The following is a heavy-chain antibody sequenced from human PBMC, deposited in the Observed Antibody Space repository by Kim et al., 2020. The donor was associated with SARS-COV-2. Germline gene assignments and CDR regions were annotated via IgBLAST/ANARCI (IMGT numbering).Heavy chain of an antibody. CDR3: ARAKFDWLLYSYGMDV. J-gene: IGHJ6*02. CDR2: ISSSGSTI. D-gene: IGHD3-9*01. Sequence: GGSLRLSCAASGFTFSSYEMNWVRQAPGKGLEWVSYISSSGSTIYYADSVKGRFTISRDNAKNSLDLQMNSLRAEDTAVYYCARAKFDWLLYSYGMDVWGQGPTVTVSS. V-gene: IGHV3-48*03. CDR1: GFTFSSYE.